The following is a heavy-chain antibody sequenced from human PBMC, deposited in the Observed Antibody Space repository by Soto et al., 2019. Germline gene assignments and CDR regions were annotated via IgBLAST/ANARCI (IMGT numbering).Heavy chain of an antibody. Sequence: EVQLLESGGGLVQPGGSLRLSCAASGFTFSRFAMTWVRQGPGKGPEWVSSINIDGSTYYADSVKGRFTTSRDDSKNTLFLQMNSLRTEDTAIYYCTKNYSLDNWGQGALITVSS. CDR3: TKNYSLDN. D-gene: IGHD2-15*01. CDR1: GFTFSRFA. V-gene: IGHV3-23*01. J-gene: IGHJ4*02. CDR2: INIDGST.